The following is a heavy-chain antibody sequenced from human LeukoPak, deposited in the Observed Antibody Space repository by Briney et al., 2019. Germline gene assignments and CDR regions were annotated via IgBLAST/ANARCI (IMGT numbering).Heavy chain of an antibody. Sequence: ASVKVSCKASGYTFTGYYMHWVRQAPGQGLEWMGWINPNSGGTNYAQKFQGRVTMTRDTSISTAYMELSRLRSYDTAVYYCASLLGYCSGGSCSPYYFDYWGQGTLVTVSS. V-gene: IGHV1-2*02. CDR1: GYTFTGYY. J-gene: IGHJ4*02. D-gene: IGHD2-15*01. CDR2: INPNSGGT. CDR3: ASLLGYCSGGSCSPYYFDY.